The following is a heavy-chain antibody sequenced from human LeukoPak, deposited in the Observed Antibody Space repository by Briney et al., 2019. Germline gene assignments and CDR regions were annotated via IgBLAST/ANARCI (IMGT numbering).Heavy chain of an antibody. CDR3: ATVPGYCSSTSCPAPYNWFDP. Sequence: SETLSLTCAVYGGSFSGYYWSWIRRSPGKGLEWIGEINHSGSTNYNPSLKSRVTISVDTSKNQFSLKLSSVTAADTAVYYCATVPGYCSSTSCPAPYNWFDPWGQGTLVTVSS. V-gene: IGHV4-34*01. CDR1: GGSFSGYY. CDR2: INHSGST. D-gene: IGHD2-2*01. J-gene: IGHJ5*02.